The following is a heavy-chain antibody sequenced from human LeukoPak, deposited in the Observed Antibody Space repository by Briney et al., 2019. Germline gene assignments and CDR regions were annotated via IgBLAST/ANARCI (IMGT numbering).Heavy chain of an antibody. J-gene: IGHJ4*02. Sequence: VASVKVSCKASGYTFTDYGISWVRQAPGQGIEWMGWINAYNGNTNHAPEFQGRLTMTTETSTTTAYMELRSLRSDDTAVYYCARDRYSSGCSDYWGQGTLVTVSS. CDR1: GYTFTDYG. CDR3: ARDRYSSGCSDY. CDR2: INAYNGNT. D-gene: IGHD6-19*01. V-gene: IGHV1-18*01.